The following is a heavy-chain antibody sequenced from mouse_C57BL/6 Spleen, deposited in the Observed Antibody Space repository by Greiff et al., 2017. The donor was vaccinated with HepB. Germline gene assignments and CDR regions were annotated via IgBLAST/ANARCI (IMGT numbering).Heavy chain of an antibody. CDR1: GFTFSSYG. D-gene: IGHD1-1*01. CDR3: ARQRPTGYFDV. J-gene: IGHJ1*03. V-gene: IGHV5-6*02. CDR2: ISSGGSYT. Sequence: EVKLEESGGDLVKPGGSLKLSCAASGFTFSSYGMSWVRQTPDKRLEWVATISSGGSYTYYPDSVKGRFTISRDNAKNTLYLQMSSLKSEDTAMYYCARQRPTGYFDVWGTGTTVTVSS.